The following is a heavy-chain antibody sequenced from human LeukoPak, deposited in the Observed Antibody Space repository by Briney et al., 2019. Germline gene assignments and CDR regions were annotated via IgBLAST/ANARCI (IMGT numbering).Heavy chain of an antibody. CDR2: ISGSGGST. J-gene: IGHJ4*02. Sequence: PGGSLRLSCAASGFTFSSYAMSWVRQAPGKGLEWVSDISGSGGSTYYADSVKGRFTTSRDNSKNTLYLQMNRLRAEDTAVYYCANDPVGHVVYWGQGTLVTVSS. CDR1: GFTFSSYA. V-gene: IGHV3-23*01. D-gene: IGHD2-21*01. CDR3: ANDPVGHVVY.